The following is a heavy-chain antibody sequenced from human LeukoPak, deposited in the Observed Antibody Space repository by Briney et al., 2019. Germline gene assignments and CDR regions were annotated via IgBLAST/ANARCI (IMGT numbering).Heavy chain of an antibody. CDR3: ARVRYYDFWSGPYYFDY. V-gene: IGHV3-7*01. D-gene: IGHD3-3*01. CDR1: RFTFSSYW. Sequence: GGSLRLSCAASRFTFSSYWMSWVRQAPGKGLEWVANIKPDGSEKYYVDSVKGRFTISRDNAKNSLYLQMNSLRTEDTAVYYCARVRYYDFWSGPYYFDYWGQGTLVTVSS. CDR2: IKPDGSEK. J-gene: IGHJ4*02.